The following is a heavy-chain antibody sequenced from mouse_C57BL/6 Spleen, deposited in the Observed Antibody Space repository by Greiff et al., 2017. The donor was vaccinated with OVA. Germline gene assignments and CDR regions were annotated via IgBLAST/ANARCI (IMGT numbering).Heavy chain of an antibody. CDR1: GFTFSSYA. Sequence: EVKLVESGAGLVKPGGSLKLSCAASGFTFSSYAMSWVRQTPEKRLEWVAYISSGGDSIYYADTVKGRFTLSRDNARNTLYLQMGSLKTEDTAMYSGTSDGLGRGGYAMDYWGQGTSVTVSS. CDR3: TSDGLGRGGYAMDY. V-gene: IGHV5-9-1*02. CDR2: ISSGGDSI. D-gene: IGHD2-3*01. J-gene: IGHJ4*01.